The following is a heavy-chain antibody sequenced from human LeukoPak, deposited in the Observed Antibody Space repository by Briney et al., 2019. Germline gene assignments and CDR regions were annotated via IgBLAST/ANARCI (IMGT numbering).Heavy chain of an antibody. CDR1: GGSISSSSYY. D-gene: IGHD6-13*01. CDR2: IYYSGST. V-gene: IGHV4-39*07. Sequence: PSETLSLTCTVSGGSISSSSYYWGWIRQPPGKGLEWIGSIYYSGSTYYNPSLKSRVTMSVDTSKNQFSLKLSSVTAADTALYYCARGAAAAGTDYWGQGTLVTVSS. CDR3: ARGAAAAGTDY. J-gene: IGHJ4*02.